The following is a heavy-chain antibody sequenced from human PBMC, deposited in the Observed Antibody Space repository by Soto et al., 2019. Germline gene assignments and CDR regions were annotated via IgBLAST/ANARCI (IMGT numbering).Heavy chain of an antibody. V-gene: IGHV1-69*02. CDR1: GGTFSSYT. J-gene: IGHJ4*02. D-gene: IGHD2-15*01. CDR3: ASVGRGYCSGGSCYSHY. Sequence: ASVKVSCKASGGTFSSYTISWVRQAPGQGLEWMGRIIPILGIANYAQKFQGRVTITADKSTSTAYMELSSLRSEDTAVYYCASVGRGYCSGGSCYSHYWGQGTLVTVSS. CDR2: IIPILGIA.